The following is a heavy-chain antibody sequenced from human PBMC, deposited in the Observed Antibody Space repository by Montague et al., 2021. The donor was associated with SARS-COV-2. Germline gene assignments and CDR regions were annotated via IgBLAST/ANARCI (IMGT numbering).Heavy chain of an antibody. Sequence: RSLSLSASGFTFSSYAMHWVRQAPGKGLEWVAVISYDGSNKYCADSVKGRFTISRDNSKNTLYLQMNSLRAEDTAVYYCARVASPDLLWFGEVYYQYGMDVWGQGTTVTVSS. CDR3: ARVASPDLLWFGEVYYQYGMDV. D-gene: IGHD3-10*01. J-gene: IGHJ6*02. V-gene: IGHV3-30-3*01. CDR1: GFTFSSYA. CDR2: ISYDGSNK.